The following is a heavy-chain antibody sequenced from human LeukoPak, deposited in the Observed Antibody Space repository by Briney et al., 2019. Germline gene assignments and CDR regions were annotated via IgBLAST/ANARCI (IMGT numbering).Heavy chain of an antibody. D-gene: IGHD3-10*01. CDR1: GVSISSSNW. Sequence: SSGTLSLTCAVSGVSISSSNWGSWVRQPPGEGLGWIGEIYHSGSTNYNPSLKSRVTISVDKSKNQFSLKLSSVTAADTAVYYCARDSPMVRGVMMYWGQGTLVTVSS. J-gene: IGHJ4*02. V-gene: IGHV4-4*02. CDR2: IYHSGST. CDR3: ARDSPMVRGVMMY.